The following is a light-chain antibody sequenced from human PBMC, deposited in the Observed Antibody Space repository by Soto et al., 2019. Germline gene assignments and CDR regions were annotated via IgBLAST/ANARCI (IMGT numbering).Light chain of an antibody. CDR1: SSDVGGFNY. Sequence: QSALTQSASVSGSPGQSITISCTGTSSDVGGFNYVSWYQQHPGKAPKLMISDVSNRPSGVSNRFSGSKSGNTASLTISGLQAEDEADYYCSSYTSSNTLVVFGGGTKLTVL. J-gene: IGLJ2*01. CDR3: SSYTSSNTLVV. V-gene: IGLV2-14*01. CDR2: DVS.